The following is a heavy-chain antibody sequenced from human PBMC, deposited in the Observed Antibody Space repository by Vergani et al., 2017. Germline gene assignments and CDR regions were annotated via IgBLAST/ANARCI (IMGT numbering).Heavy chain of an antibody. CDR2: ISYDGSNK. V-gene: IGHV3-30*18. D-gene: IGHD3-3*01. J-gene: IGHJ6*02. CDR1: GFTFRSYG. CDR3: AKDLYYEFWSGYSAHYYYYGMDV. Sequence: QVQLVESGGGVVQPGRSLRLSCAASGFTFRSYGMHWVRQAPGKGLEWVAVISYDGSNKYYADSVKGRFTISRDNSKNTLYLQMNSLRAEDTAVYYCAKDLYYEFWSGYSAHYYYYGMDVWGQGTTVTVSS.